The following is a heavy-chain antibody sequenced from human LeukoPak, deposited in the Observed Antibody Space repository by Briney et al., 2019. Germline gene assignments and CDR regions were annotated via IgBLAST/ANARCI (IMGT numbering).Heavy chain of an antibody. CDR1: GFTFSSYA. V-gene: IGHV3-30*09. D-gene: IGHD2-15*01. CDR3: AKGRCSGVGCDSFHS. J-gene: IGHJ4*02. CDR2: ISYDGSNK. Sequence: PGRSLRLSCAASGFTFSSYARHWVGQAPGKGREWVAVISYDGSNKYYADSVKGRSAISRDDSKNTLYLQMNNLKVEDTAVYYCAKGRCSGVGCDSFHSWGQGAVVTVSS.